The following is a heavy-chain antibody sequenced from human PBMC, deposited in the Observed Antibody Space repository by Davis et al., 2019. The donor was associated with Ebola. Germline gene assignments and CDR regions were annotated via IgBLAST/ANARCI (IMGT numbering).Heavy chain of an antibody. CDR3: ARTISHFDY. CDR2: LGTSADT. V-gene: IGHV3-23*01. CDR1: GFVFSSYV. D-gene: IGHD2-21*01. J-gene: IGHJ4*02. Sequence: GGSLRLSCAASGFVFSSYVMSWVRRAPGKGLEWVSTLGTSADTYYADSVKGRFTISRDNSKNTLYLQLTSLRAEDTAVYYCARTISHFDYWGQGTLVTVSS.